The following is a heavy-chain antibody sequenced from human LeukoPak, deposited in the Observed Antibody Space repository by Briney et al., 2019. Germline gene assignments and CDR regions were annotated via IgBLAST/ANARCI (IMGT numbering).Heavy chain of an antibody. CDR3: ARLTANWFDP. J-gene: IGHJ5*02. CDR2: IKQDGSEK. Sequence: GGSLRLSCAASGFMLSSYWMSWVRQAPGKGLEWVANIKQDGSEKYYVDSVKGRFTISRDNAKNSLFLQMNRLRAEDTAVYFCARLTANWFDPWGQGTLVTVSS. D-gene: IGHD2-21*02. CDR1: GFMLSSYW. V-gene: IGHV3-7*01.